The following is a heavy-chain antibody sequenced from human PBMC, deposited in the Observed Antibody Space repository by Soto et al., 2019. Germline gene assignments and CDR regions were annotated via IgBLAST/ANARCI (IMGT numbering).Heavy chain of an antibody. D-gene: IGHD1-1*01. J-gene: IGHJ4*02. CDR1: GGSVSSGTYY. Sequence: SETLSLTCTVSGGSVSSGTYYWSWIRQPPGKGLEWIGYIYHSGSANNNPSLKSRVTISVDTAKNQFSLKLSSVTTADTAVYYCARGGGGTATFDFWGQGTLVTSPQ. CDR3: ARGGGGTATFDF. V-gene: IGHV4-61*01. CDR2: IYHSGSA.